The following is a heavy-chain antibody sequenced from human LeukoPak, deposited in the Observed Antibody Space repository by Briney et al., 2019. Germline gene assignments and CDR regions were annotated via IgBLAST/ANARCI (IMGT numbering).Heavy chain of an antibody. CDR2: ISWNSGSI. CDR3: AKGDQWELPYYFDY. Sequence: GGSLRLSCAASGFTFDDYAMHWVRQAPGKGLEWVSGISWNSGSIGYADSVKGRFTISRDNAKNSLYLQMNSLRAEDTALYYCAKGDQWELPYYFDYWGQGTLVTVSS. V-gene: IGHV3-9*01. D-gene: IGHD1-26*01. CDR1: GFTFDDYA. J-gene: IGHJ4*02.